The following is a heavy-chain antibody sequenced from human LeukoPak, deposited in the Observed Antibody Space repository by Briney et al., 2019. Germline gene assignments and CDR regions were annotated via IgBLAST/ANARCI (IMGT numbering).Heavy chain of an antibody. CDR1: GGSISSGDYY. CDR3: ARNQDGYANFDY. D-gene: IGHD5-24*01. V-gene: IGHV4-30-4*01. CDR2: IYYSGTT. Sequence: SETLSLTCTVSGGSISSGDYYWSWIRQPPGEGLEWIGYIYYSGTTFYNPSLKSRPTISVDTFKNQFSLKVSSVTAADTAVYYCARNQDGYANFDYWGQGTLVTVSS. J-gene: IGHJ4*02.